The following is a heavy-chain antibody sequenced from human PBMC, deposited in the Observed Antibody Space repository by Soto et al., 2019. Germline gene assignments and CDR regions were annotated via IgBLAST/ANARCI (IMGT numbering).Heavy chain of an antibody. CDR1: GDSMNSEY. Sequence: QVQLQESGPGLVRPSETLSLTCSVSGDSMNSEYWTWIRQTPGKGLEWIGYIFPTGTTNYNPSLKSRVIMSVDRSKNQFSLDLLSVTAADTAIYYCARCMGYDDSGRFDPTFDRWGQGTRVTVSS. V-gene: IGHV4-4*09. D-gene: IGHD3-22*01. CDR2: IFPTGTT. CDR3: ARCMGYDDSGRFDPTFDR. J-gene: IGHJ4*02.